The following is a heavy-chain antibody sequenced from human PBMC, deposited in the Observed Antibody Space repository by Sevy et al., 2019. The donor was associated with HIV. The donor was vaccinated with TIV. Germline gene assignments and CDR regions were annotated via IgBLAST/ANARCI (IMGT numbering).Heavy chain of an antibody. CDR3: ASAALGATKGTYYFDH. J-gene: IGHJ4*02. CDR2: IYSGGGT. D-gene: IGHD1-26*01. CDR1: GLIVSSNY. V-gene: IGHV3-53*01. Sequence: GGSLRLSCAVSGLIVSSNYMSWVRRTPVKGPEWVSVIYSGGGTHYADSVKGRFTISRDNSKNTKYLQMNSLRAEDTAVYYCASAALGATKGTYYFDHWGQGTLVTVSS.